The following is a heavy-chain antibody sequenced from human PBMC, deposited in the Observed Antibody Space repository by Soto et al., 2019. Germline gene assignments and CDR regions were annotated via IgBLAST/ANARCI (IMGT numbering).Heavy chain of an antibody. CDR2: ISYDGSNK. J-gene: IGHJ6*02. V-gene: IGHV3-30*18. D-gene: IGHD3-10*01. CDR3: AKGPMVRGVINSSYYYGMDV. Sequence: GGSLRLSCAASGFTFSSYGMHWVRQAPGKGLEWVAVISYDGSNKYYADSVKGRFTISRDNSKNTLYLQMNSLRAEDTAVYYCAKGPMVRGVINSSYYYGMDVWGQGTTVTVSS. CDR1: GFTFSSYG.